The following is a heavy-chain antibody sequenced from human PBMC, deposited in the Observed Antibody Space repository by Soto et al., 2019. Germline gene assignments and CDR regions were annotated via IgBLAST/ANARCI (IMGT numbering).Heavy chain of an antibody. CDR1: GFTFDDYA. J-gene: IGHJ5*02. CDR2: ISWNSGSI. Sequence: GGSLRLSCAASGFTFDDYAMHWVRQAPGKGLEWVSGISWNSGSIGYADSVKGRFTISRDNAKNSLYLQMNSLRAEETALYYCAAEKVSRYCSGGSCPGGYNWFDPWGQGTLVTVSS. CDR3: AAEKVSRYCSGGSCPGGYNWFDP. V-gene: IGHV3-9*01. D-gene: IGHD2-15*01.